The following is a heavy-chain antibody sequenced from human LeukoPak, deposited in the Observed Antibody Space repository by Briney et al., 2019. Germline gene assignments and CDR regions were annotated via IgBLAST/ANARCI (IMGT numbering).Heavy chain of an antibody. D-gene: IGHD3-22*01. Sequence: GASVKVSCKASGYTFTSYDINWVRQATGQGLEWMGWMNPNSGNTGYAQKFQGRVTITRNTSISTAYTELSSLRSEDTAVYYCARSYYDSSGYYYVSDAFDIWGQGTMVTVSS. J-gene: IGHJ3*02. CDR2: MNPNSGNT. CDR3: ARSYYDSSGYYYVSDAFDI. CDR1: GYTFTSYD. V-gene: IGHV1-8*03.